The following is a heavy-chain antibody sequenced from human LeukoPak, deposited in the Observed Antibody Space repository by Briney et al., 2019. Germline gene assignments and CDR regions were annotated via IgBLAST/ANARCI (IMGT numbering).Heavy chain of an antibody. CDR3: ARVDYDSSGYYLNFDY. V-gene: IGHV3-21*01. Sequence: PGGSLRLSCAASGFTFSSYSMNWVRQAPGKGLEWVSSISSSSSYIYYADSVKGRFTISRDNAKNSLYLQMNSLRAEDTAVYCCARVDYDSSGYYLNFDYWGQGTLVTVSS. CDR1: GFTFSSYS. J-gene: IGHJ4*02. D-gene: IGHD3-22*01. CDR2: ISSSSSYI.